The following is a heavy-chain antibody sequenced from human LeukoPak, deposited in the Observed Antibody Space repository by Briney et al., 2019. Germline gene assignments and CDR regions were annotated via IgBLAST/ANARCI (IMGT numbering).Heavy chain of an antibody. CDR1: GFSLITSGMC. Sequence: SGPTLVNPTQTLTLTCTFSGFSLITSGMCVSWIRQPPGKALEWLARIDWDDDKYYSTSLKTRLTISKDTSKNQVVLTMTNMDPVDTATYYCTREGGYVYYFDYWGQGTLVTVSS. CDR2: IDWDDDK. V-gene: IGHV2-70*11. J-gene: IGHJ4*02. CDR3: TREGGYVYYFDY. D-gene: IGHD3-22*01.